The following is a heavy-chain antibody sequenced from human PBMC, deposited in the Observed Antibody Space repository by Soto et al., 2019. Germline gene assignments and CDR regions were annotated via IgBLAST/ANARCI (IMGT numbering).Heavy chain of an antibody. CDR3: AKDQRIVGSTRGYIDY. D-gene: IGHD1-26*01. CDR2: ISTDGSYK. J-gene: IGHJ4*02. Sequence: QVQLVESGGGVVQPGRSLRLSCAASGFTFNMHGMHWVRQAPGKGLEWVAVISTDGSYKYHVDSVKGRFTISRDNSNYXLYLQMNSLKTEDTGIYYCAKDQRIVGSTRGYIDYWGQGTLVAVSS. CDR1: GFTFNMHG. V-gene: IGHV3-30*18.